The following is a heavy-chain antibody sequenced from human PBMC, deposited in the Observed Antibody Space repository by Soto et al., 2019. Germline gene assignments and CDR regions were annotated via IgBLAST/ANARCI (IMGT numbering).Heavy chain of an antibody. V-gene: IGHV3-43*01. D-gene: IGHD5-12*01. CDR3: AKDRGDGYNYSPVHYGMDV. Sequence: EVQLMESGGVVVQPGGSLRLSCAASGFTFDDYTMHWVRQAPGKGLEWVSLISWDGGSTYYADSVKGRFTISRDNSKNSLYLQMNSLRTEDTALYYCAKDRGDGYNYSPVHYGMDVWGQGTTVTVSS. CDR1: GFTFDDYT. CDR2: ISWDGGST. J-gene: IGHJ6*02.